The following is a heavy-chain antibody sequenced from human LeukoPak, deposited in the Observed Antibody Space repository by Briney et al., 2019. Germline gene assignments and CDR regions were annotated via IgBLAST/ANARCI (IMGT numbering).Heavy chain of an antibody. Sequence: SETLSPTCTVSGVSISSYYWSWLRQPPGKGLEWIGYIYYSGSTNYNPSLKSRVTISVDTSKNQFSLKLSSVTAADTAVYYCASGYYYGSGAPRHDAFDIWGQGTMVTVSS. V-gene: IGHV4-59*01. CDR3: ASGYYYGSGAPRHDAFDI. CDR2: IYYSGST. D-gene: IGHD3-10*01. CDR1: GVSISSYY. J-gene: IGHJ3*02.